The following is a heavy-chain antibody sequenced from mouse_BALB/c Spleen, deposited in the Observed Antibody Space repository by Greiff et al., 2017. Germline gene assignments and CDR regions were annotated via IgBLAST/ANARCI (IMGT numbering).Heavy chain of an antibody. CDR3: ARSVDTTATPFAY. Sequence: EVKLVESGGGLVQPGGSRKLSCAASGFTFSSFGMHWVRQAPEKGLEWVAYISSGSSTIYYADTVKGRFTISRDNPKNTLFLQMTSLRSEDTAMYYCARSVDTTATPFAYWGQGTLVTVSA. D-gene: IGHD1-2*01. CDR2: ISSGSSTI. CDR1: GFTFSSFG. V-gene: IGHV5-17*02. J-gene: IGHJ3*01.